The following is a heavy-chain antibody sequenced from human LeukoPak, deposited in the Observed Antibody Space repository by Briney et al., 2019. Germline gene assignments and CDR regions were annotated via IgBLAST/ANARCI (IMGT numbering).Heavy chain of an antibody. J-gene: IGHJ5*02. Sequence: SETLSLTCTVSGGSISSSSHYWGWIRQPPGKGLEWIGSIYYSGSTYYNPSLKSRVTISVDTSKNQFSLKLSSVTAADTAVYYCAREHGSYDYVWGSYRYYNWFDPWGQGTLVTVSS. V-gene: IGHV4-39*02. D-gene: IGHD3-16*02. CDR3: AREHGSYDYVWGSYRYYNWFDP. CDR1: GGSISSSSHY. CDR2: IYYSGST.